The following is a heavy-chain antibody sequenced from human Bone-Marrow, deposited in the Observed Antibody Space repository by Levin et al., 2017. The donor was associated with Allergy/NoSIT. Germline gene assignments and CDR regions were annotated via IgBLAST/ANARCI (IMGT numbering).Heavy chain of an antibody. D-gene: IGHD3-22*01. J-gene: IGHJ4*02. CDR2: IRSKANSYAT. CDR3: TRHGASGGGEGSSGYDTSNDY. Sequence: AGGSLRLSCAASGFTFSGSAMHWVRQASGKGLEWVGRIRSKANSYATAYAASVKGRFTISRDDSKNTAYLQMNSLKTEDTAVYYCTRHGASGGGEGSSGYDTSNDYWGQGTLVTVSS. V-gene: IGHV3-73*01. CDR1: GFTFSGSA.